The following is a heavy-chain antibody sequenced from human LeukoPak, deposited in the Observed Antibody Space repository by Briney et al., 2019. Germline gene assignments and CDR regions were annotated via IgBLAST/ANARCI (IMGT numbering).Heavy chain of an antibody. CDR3: ATQGVRYYYDSSGYYRY. V-gene: IGHV3-9*01. CDR2: ISWNSGSI. J-gene: IGHJ4*02. Sequence: GGSLRLSCAVSGFTFDDYAMHWVRQAPGKGLEWVSGISWNSGSIGYADSVKGRFTISRDNAKNSLYLQMNSLRAEDTALYYCATQGVRYYYDSSGYYRYWGQGTLVTVSS. CDR1: GFTFDDYA. D-gene: IGHD3-22*01.